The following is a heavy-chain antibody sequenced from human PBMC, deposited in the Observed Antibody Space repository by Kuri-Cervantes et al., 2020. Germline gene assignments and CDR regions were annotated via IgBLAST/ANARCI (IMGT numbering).Heavy chain of an antibody. V-gene: IGHV3-53*04. D-gene: IGHD1-26*01. CDR2: MYPGGTT. CDR3: ARGEIYKSGLDD. CDR1: GFNVGNNY. J-gene: IGHJ4*01. Sequence: GESLKISCTASGFNVGNNYMTWVRQAPGKGLEGVSVMYPGGTTYYADSVKDRFITSRHTSKNTLSLQMDSLRIEDTAVYYCARGEIYKSGLDDWGHGTLVTVSS.